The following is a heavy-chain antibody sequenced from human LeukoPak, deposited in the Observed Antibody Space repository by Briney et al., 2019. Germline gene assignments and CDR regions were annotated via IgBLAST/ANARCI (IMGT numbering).Heavy chain of an antibody. CDR3: ATEFYNSSAYYYVRNVLNI. J-gene: IGHJ3*02. CDR1: GYTLSELS. Sequence: ASVKVSCKVSGYTLSELSMHWVRQAPGKGLEWMGGFYPEENERIYAQNFQGRVTMTEDTSTDTAYMELSSLRYEDTALYFCATEFYNSSAYYYVRNVLNIWGQGTMVTVSS. D-gene: IGHD3-22*01. CDR2: FYPEENER. V-gene: IGHV1-24*01.